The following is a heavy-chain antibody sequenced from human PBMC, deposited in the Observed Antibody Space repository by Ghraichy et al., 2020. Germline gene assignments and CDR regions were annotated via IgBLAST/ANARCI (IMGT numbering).Heavy chain of an antibody. Sequence: GGSLRLSCAASGFTFSNAWMSWVRQAPGKGLEWVGRIKSKTDGGTTDYAAPVKGRFTISRDDSKNTLYLQMNSQKTEDTAVYYCTTDNESSGWYEDAFDIWGQGTMVTVSS. J-gene: IGHJ3*02. V-gene: IGHV3-15*01. D-gene: IGHD6-19*01. CDR1: GFTFSNAW. CDR2: IKSKTDGGTT. CDR3: TTDNESSGWYEDAFDI.